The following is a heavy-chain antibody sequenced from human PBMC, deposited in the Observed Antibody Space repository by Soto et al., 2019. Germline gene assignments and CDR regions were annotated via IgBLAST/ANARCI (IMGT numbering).Heavy chain of an antibody. CDR1: RDTFNKYA. V-gene: IGHV1-69*01. CDR3: ARGETYLGV. CDR2: IIPIFSSR. Sequence: QVQLVQSGAEVKKPGSSVKVSCKTSRDTFNKYAFNWVRQAPGQGLEWMGWIIPIFSSRNYADKFQGRVTITADDSTSTAYIDLRSMRCTDTTVYYCARGETYLGVWGPGTSVTVSS. J-gene: IGHJ6*02. D-gene: IGHD3-16*01.